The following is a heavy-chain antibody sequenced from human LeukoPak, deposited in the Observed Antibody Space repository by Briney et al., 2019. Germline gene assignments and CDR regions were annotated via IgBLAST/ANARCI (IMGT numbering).Heavy chain of an antibody. Sequence: GGSLRLSCAASGFTFSSYGMHWVRQAPGKGLEWVASIRYDGSNKYYADSVKGRFTISRDNSKNTLYLQMNSLRAEDTAVYYCAKHRGPYYYDSSGYYDYWGQGTLVTVSS. CDR2: IRYDGSNK. D-gene: IGHD3-22*01. CDR1: GFTFSSYG. V-gene: IGHV3-30*02. J-gene: IGHJ4*02. CDR3: AKHRGPYYYDSSGYYDY.